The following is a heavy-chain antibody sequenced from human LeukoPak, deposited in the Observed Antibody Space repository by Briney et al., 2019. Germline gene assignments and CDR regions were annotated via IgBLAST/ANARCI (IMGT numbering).Heavy chain of an antibody. V-gene: IGHV3-48*03. D-gene: IGHD3-22*01. CDR1: GFTFSRFE. J-gene: IGHJ4*02. CDR2: ISTGTYI. CDR3: ATRGDYYDSSAVDY. Sequence: GGSLRLSCVASGFTFSRFELNWVRQAPGKGLEWVSHISTGTYIAYADSVKGRFTISRDNAKNSLYLQMNSLRAEDTAVYYCATRGDYYDSSAVDYWGQGTLVTVSS.